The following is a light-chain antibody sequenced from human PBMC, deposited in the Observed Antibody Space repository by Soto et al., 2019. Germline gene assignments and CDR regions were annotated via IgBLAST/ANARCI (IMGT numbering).Light chain of an antibody. Sequence: EIVLAQSTGTLSLSPGERATCXFKTSQSVSSSYLAWYQQKPGQAPRLLIYGASSRATGIPDRFSGSGSGTDFTLTISRLEPEDFAVYYCQQYTSSPLTFGQGTKVDIK. CDR2: GAS. J-gene: IGKJ1*01. CDR3: QQYTSSPLT. CDR1: QSVSSSY. V-gene: IGKV3-20*01.